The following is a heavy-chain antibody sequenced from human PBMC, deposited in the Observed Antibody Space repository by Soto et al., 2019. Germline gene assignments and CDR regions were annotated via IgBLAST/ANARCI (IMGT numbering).Heavy chain of an antibody. CDR2: INHSGST. J-gene: IGHJ5*02. Sequence: SETLSLTCAVYGGSFSGYYWSWIRQPPGKGLEWIGEINHSGSTNYNPSLKSRVTISVDTSKNQFSLKLSSVTAADTAVYYCARFPAAAGSGYWFDPWDQGTLVTVSS. V-gene: IGHV4-34*01. CDR3: ARFPAAAGSGYWFDP. CDR1: GGSFSGYY. D-gene: IGHD6-13*01.